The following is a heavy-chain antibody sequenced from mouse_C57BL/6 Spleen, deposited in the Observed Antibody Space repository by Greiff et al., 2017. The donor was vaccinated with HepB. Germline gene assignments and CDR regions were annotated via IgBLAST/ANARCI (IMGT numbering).Heavy chain of an antibody. D-gene: IGHD1-1*01. V-gene: IGHV1-82*01. CDR3: ARWGNYGSSLDY. CDR2: IYPGDGDT. CDR1: GYAFSSSW. Sequence: VQLQQSGPELVKPGASVKISCKASGYAFSSSWMNWVKQRPGKGLEWIGRIYPGDGDTNYNGKFKGKATLTADKSSSTAYMQLSSLTSEDSAVYFCARWGNYGSSLDYWGQGTTLTVSS. J-gene: IGHJ2*01.